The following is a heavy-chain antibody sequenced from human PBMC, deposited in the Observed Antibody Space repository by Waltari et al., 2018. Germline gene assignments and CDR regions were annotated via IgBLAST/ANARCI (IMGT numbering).Heavy chain of an antibody. CDR2: MNPSNGNA. CDR1: GYNFRSYD. Sequence: QVQLMQSGAEVKKPGDSVKVSCPAPGYNFRSYDINWVRRAAGQGLEWMGWMNPSNGNADYAHKFRGRLTFTRDASMNTAHMELSSLTSDDTAEYFCARAYFGSASYPFDSWGQGALVTVSS. V-gene: IGHV1-8*03. D-gene: IGHD3-10*01. CDR3: ARAYFGSASYPFDS. J-gene: IGHJ4*02.